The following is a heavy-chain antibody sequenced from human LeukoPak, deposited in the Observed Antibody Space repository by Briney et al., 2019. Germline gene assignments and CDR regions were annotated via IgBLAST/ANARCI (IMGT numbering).Heavy chain of an antibody. V-gene: IGHV3-21*01. D-gene: IGHD6-6*01. CDR1: GFTFSSYS. Sequence: GGSLRLSCAASGFTFSSYSMNWVRQAPGKGLEWVSPISSSSSYIYYADSVKGRFTISRDNAKNSLYLQMNSLRAEDTAVYYCATDPNVALAARPEGVDYWGQGTLVTVSS. CDR2: ISSSSSYI. J-gene: IGHJ4*02. CDR3: ATDPNVALAARPEGVDY.